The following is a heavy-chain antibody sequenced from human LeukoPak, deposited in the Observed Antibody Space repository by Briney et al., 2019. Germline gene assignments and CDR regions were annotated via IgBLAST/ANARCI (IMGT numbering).Heavy chain of an antibody. V-gene: IGHV3-21*01. J-gene: IGHJ4*02. D-gene: IGHD4-17*01. CDR3: ASEGADGDYDRYLDY. CDR2: ISSSSSHV. CDR1: GFTFSRYK. Sequence: PGGSLRLSCAASGFTFSRYKMNWVRQAPGKGLQWVSSISSSSSHVSYVESVEGRFTISRDNANNSLFLQMNSLRAEDTAVYYCASEGADGDYDRYLDYWGQGTLVTVSS.